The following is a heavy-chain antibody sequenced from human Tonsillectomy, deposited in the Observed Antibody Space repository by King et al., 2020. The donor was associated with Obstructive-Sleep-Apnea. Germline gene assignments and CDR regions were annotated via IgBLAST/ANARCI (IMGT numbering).Heavy chain of an antibody. CDR2: ISSSSTFI. Sequence: VQLVESGAGLVKPGGSLRLSCAASGFTFNSYSMNWVRQAPGKGLEWVSSISSSSTFIYYADSVKGRFTISRDNAKSSLYLQMNSLRAEDTAVYYCARDLRGIFSDGTNYPWVGLDYWGKGTLVTVST. D-gene: IGHD4/OR15-4a*01. V-gene: IGHV3-21*01. CDR3: ARDLRGIFSDGTNYPWVGLDY. J-gene: IGHJ4*02. CDR1: GFTFNSYS.